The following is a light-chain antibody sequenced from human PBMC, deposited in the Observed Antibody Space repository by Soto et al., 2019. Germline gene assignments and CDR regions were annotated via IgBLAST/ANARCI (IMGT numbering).Light chain of an antibody. CDR3: QVWDATSDHVV. CDR1: NIGGKS. Sequence: ELTQPPSVSVAPGQTARLTCGGDNIGGKSVHWYQQKPGQAPVLVVYDDSDRPSGIPQRFSGSNSGNTATLTVSWVEAGDEADYYCQVWDATSDHVVFGGGTKVTVL. V-gene: IGLV3-21*02. CDR2: DDS. J-gene: IGLJ2*01.